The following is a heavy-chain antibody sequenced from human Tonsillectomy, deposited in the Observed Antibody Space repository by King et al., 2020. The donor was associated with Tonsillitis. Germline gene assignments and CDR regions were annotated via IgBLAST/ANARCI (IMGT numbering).Heavy chain of an antibody. CDR3: ARDQAYTSFDY. D-gene: IGHD6-19*01. CDR2: IKPDGIEQ. J-gene: IGHJ4*02. V-gene: IGHV3-7*04. Sequence: QLVQSGGGLVQPGGSLKLSCSASEFTFSSSWMTWFRHAPGKGLQWLATIKPDGIEQYYADSVKCRFTVSRDNAKNSLDLQMNSLRSEDTALYYCARDQAYTSFDYWGQGTLVTVSS. CDR1: EFTFSSSW.